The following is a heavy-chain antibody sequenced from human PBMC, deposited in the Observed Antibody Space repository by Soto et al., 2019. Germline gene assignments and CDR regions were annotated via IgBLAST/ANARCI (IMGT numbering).Heavy chain of an antibody. D-gene: IGHD6-13*01. CDR2: ISSSSSTI. J-gene: IGHJ3*02. CDR3: ARDRGIAAANAFDI. CDR1: GFTFSSYS. V-gene: IGHV3-48*01. Sequence: GSLRLSCAASGFTFSSYSMNWVRQAPGKGLEWVSYISSSSSTIYYADSVKGRFTISRDNAKNSLYLQMNSLRAEDTAVYYCARDRGIAAANAFDIWGQGTMVTVSS.